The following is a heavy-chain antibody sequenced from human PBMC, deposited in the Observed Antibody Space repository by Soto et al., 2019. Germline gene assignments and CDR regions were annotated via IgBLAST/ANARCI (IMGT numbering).Heavy chain of an antibody. CDR1: GFTFSSYA. CDR2: ISGSGSNP. CDR3: AKTASMTIRDGFYH. Sequence: EVQVLESGGGLVQPGGSLRLSCAASGFTFSSYAMSWVRQAPGQGLEWVSAISGSGSNPYYADSVKGRFTISRDNSKNTLYLKMNSLRAEDTALYYCAKTASMTIRDGFYHWGQGTLVTVSS. V-gene: IGHV3-23*01. D-gene: IGHD4-17*01. J-gene: IGHJ4*02.